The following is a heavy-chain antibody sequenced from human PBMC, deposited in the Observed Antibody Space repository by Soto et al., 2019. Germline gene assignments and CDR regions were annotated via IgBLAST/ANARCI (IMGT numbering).Heavy chain of an antibody. Sequence: GKGLEWVSVISAGGGTTYYADSVKGRFTISRDNSKNTLYLQMNSLRAEDTVFFFQAEDGIRGVRSVSAFLLNRSTDL. J-gene: IGHJ2*01. CDR3: AEDGIRGVRSVSAFLLNRSTDL. D-gene: IGHD3-10*02. V-gene: IGHV3-23*01. CDR2: ISAGGGTT.